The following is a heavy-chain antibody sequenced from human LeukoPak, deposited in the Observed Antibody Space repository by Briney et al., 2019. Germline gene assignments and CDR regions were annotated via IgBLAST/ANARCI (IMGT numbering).Heavy chain of an antibody. Sequence: SETLSLTCTVSGGSISSSIYYWGWIRQPPGKGLEWIGSIYYSGSTYYNPSLKSRVTISVDTSKNQFSLKLSSVTAADTAVYYCARASGGVGTYYDFWSGYYTDYFDYWGQGTLVTVSS. J-gene: IGHJ4*02. CDR2: IYYSGST. D-gene: IGHD3-3*01. CDR3: ARASGGVGTYYDFWSGYYTDYFDY. CDR1: GGSISSSIYY. V-gene: IGHV4-39*07.